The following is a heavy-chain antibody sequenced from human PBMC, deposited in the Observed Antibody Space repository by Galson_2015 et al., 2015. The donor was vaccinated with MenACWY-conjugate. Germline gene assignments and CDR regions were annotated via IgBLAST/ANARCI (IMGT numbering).Heavy chain of an antibody. V-gene: IGHV4-39*07. Sequence: ETLSLTCTVSGASISSSSYYWGWIRQSPGKGLEWIGSIYYSGSTYYNPSLKSRGTISVDTSKNQFSLNLSSVTAADTAVYYCARSSMVRGVICWFDPWGQGTLVTVSS. CDR3: ARSSMVRGVICWFDP. CDR2: IYYSGST. J-gene: IGHJ5*02. CDR1: GASISSSSYY. D-gene: IGHD3-10*01.